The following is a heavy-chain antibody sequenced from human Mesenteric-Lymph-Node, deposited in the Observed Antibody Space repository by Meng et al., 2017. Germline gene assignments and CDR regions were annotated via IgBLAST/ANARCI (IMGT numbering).Heavy chain of an antibody. D-gene: IGHD3-9*01. CDR1: GFTFSSYG. CDR3: ARDSEIYYDILTGLPQNGFDI. CDR2: IWYDGSNK. Sequence: GESLKISCAASGFTFSSYGMHWVRQAPGKGLEWVAVIWYDGSNKYYADSVKGRFTISRDNSKNTLYLQMNSLRAEDTAVYYCARDSEIYYDILTGLPQNGFDIWGQGTMVTVSS. J-gene: IGHJ3*02. V-gene: IGHV3-33*01.